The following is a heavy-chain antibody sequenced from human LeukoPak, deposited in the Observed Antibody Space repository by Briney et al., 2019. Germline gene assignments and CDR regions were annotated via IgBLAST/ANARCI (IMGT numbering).Heavy chain of an antibody. Sequence: SETLSLTCAVYGGSFSGYYWSWIRQPPGKGLEWIGEINHSGSTNYNPSLKSRVTISVDTSKNQFSLKLSSVTAADTAVYYCARQVDCSSTSCYFYYYYYYMDVWGKGTTVTVSS. CDR3: ARQVDCSSTSCYFYYYYYYMDV. J-gene: IGHJ6*03. D-gene: IGHD2-2*01. V-gene: IGHV4-34*01. CDR2: INHSGST. CDR1: GGSFSGYY.